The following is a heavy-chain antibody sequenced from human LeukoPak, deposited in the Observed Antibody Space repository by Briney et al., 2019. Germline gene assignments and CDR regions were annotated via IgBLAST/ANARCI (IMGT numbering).Heavy chain of an antibody. CDR3: AREPARGAFDI. CDR1: GGSTSSGGYC. V-gene: IGHV4-31*03. CDR2: IYYSGST. Sequence: SETLSLTCTVSGGSTSSGGYCWSWIRQHPGKGLEWIGYIYYSGSTYYNPSLKSRVTISVDTSKNQFSLKLSSVTAADTAVYYCAREPARGAFDIWGQGTMVTVSS. D-gene: IGHD3-10*01. J-gene: IGHJ3*02.